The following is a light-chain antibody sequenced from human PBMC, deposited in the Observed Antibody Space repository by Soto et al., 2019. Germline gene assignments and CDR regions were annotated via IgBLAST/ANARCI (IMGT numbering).Light chain of an antibody. CDR2: GNS. CDR1: NSNIGSDYG. CDR3: QSYDRSLSACV. Sequence: QSALAQPPSVSGAPGQRVTISCTGTNSNIGSDYGVHWYQQFPGTAPKLLIYGNSNRPSGVPDRFSGSKSGTSASLAITGLQAEDEADYFCQSYDRSLSACVFGTGTKVTVL. V-gene: IGLV1-40*01. J-gene: IGLJ1*01.